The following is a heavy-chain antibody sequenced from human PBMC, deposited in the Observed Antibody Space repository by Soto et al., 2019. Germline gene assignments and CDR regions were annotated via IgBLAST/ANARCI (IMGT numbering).Heavy chain of an antibody. CDR1: GFTFSSYS. CDR3: ARDLGLGYSSGTYWYFDL. V-gene: IGHV3-48*01. Sequence: EVQLVESGGGLVQPGGSLRLSCAASGFTFSSYSMNWVRQAPGKGLEWVSYISSSSSTIYYADSVKGRFTISRANAKNSLYLQMNSLRAEDTAVYYCARDLGLGYSSGTYWYFDLWGRGTLVTVSS. D-gene: IGHD6-19*01. J-gene: IGHJ2*01. CDR2: ISSSSSTI.